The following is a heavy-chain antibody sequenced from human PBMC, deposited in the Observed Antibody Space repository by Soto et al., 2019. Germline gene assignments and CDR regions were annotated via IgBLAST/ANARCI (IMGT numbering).Heavy chain of an antibody. V-gene: IGHV4-39*01. J-gene: IGHJ5*02. CDR1: GGSISSSSYY. Sequence: SETLSLTCTVSGGSISSSSYYWGWIRQPPGKGLEWIGSIYYSGSTYYNPSLKSRVTISVDTSKNQFSLKLSSVTAADTAVYYCARPNGAEAWLDPWGQGTLVTVSS. CDR2: IYYSGST. CDR3: ARPNGAEAWLDP. D-gene: IGHD1-1*01.